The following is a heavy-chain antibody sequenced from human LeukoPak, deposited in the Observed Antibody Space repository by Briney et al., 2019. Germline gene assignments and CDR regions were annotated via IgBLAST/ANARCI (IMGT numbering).Heavy chain of an antibody. J-gene: IGHJ3*02. V-gene: IGHV1-2*02. CDR3: ARVDSGGYYWGAFDI. D-gene: IGHD3-22*01. Sequence: ASVKVSCKASGYTFTSYGISWVRQAPGQGLEWMGWINPNSGGTNYAQKFQGRVTMTRDTSISTAYMELSRLRSDDTAFYYCARVDSGGYYWGAFDIWGQGTMVTVSS. CDR1: GYTFTSYG. CDR2: INPNSGGT.